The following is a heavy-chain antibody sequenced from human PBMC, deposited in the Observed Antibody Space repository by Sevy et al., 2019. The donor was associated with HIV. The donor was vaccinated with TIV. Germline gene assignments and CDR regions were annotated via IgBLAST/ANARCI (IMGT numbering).Heavy chain of an antibody. CDR1: GFTFSGYW. CDR3: AREIMGAAIFDL. D-gene: IGHD5-18*01. J-gene: IGHJ4*02. V-gene: IGHV3-7*01. CDR2: IKQDGREM. Sequence: GGSLRLSCAASGFTFSGYWMSWVRQAPGKGLEWVANIKQDGREMYFVESLKGRFLISRDNAKNSLYLQMNSLRAEDTAVYYCAREIMGAAIFDLWGQGTLVNVSS.